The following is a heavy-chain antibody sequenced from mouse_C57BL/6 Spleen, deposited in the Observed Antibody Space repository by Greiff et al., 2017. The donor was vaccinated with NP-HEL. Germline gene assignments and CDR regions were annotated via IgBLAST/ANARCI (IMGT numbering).Heavy chain of an antibody. J-gene: IGHJ2*01. V-gene: IGHV1-59*01. Sequence: QVQLQQSGAELVRPGTSVKLSCKASGYTFTSYWMHWVKQRPGQGLEWIGVIDPSDSYTNYNQKFKGKATLTVDTSSSTAYMQLSSLTSEDSAVYYCARSDDGDYFDYWGQGTTLTVSS. D-gene: IGHD2-3*01. CDR1: GYTFTSYW. CDR2: IDPSDSYT. CDR3: ARSDDGDYFDY.